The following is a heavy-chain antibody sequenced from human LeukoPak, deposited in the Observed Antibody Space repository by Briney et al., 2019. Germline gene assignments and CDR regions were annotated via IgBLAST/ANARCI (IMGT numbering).Heavy chain of an antibody. CDR3: ARGLDIVVVPAGIGNWFDP. CDR1: GGSISSGSYY. V-gene: IGHV4-61*02. J-gene: IGHJ5*02. Sequence: SQTLSLTCTVSGGSISSGSYYWSWIRQPAGKGLEWIGRIYTSGSTNYNPSLKSRVTISVDTSKNQFSLKLSSVTAADTAVYYCARGLDIVVVPAGIGNWFDPWGQGTLVTVSS. CDR2: IYTSGST. D-gene: IGHD2-2*02.